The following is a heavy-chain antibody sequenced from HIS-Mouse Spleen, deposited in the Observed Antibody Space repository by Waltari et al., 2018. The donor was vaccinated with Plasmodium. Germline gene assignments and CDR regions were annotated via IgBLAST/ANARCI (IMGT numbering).Heavy chain of an antibody. CDR3: ARERGIAAAGTGDYYGMDV. CDR1: GYTFTGYY. CDR2: INPNSGGT. Sequence: QVQLVQSGAEVKKPGASVKVSCKASGYTFTGYYMPWVRPAPGQGLEWMGWINPNSGGTNYAQKFQGRVTMTRDTSISTAYMELSRLRSDDTAVYYCARERGIAAAGTGDYYGMDVWGQGTTVTVSS. V-gene: IGHV1-2*02. D-gene: IGHD6-13*01. J-gene: IGHJ6*02.